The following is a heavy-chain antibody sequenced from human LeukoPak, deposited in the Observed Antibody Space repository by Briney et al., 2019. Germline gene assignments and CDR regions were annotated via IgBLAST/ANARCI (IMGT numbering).Heavy chain of an antibody. J-gene: IGHJ4*02. V-gene: IGHV3-23*01. CDR3: AKLCSGGSCYWNY. D-gene: IGHD2-15*01. CDR1: GFTFSSYA. CDR2: ISASGRTT. Sequence: GASLRLSCAAAGFTFSSYAMSWVRQAPGKGLEWVSHISASGRTTDYADSVKGRFTISRDNSKITVYLQMNSLRAEDTAVYYCAKLCSGGSCYWNYWGQGTLVTVSS.